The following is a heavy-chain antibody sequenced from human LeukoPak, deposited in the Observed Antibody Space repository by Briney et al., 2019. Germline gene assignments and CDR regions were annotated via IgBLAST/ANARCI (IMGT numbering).Heavy chain of an antibody. CDR2: ISSSGDTT. CDR1: GFTFSSYA. D-gene: IGHD3-22*01. CDR3: VRDWGYDSSGYWQKYFDT. V-gene: IGHV3-23*01. J-gene: IGHJ4*02. Sequence: GGSLRLSCAASGFTFSSYAMTWVRQAPGKGLDWVSAISSSGDTTYYADSVRGRFTISRDNAKSTVYLQMNSLRAEDTAVYYCVRDWGYDSSGYWQKYFDTWGQGTLVTVSS.